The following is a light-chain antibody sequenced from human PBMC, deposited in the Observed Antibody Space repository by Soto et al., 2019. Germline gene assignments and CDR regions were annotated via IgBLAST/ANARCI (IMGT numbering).Light chain of an antibody. CDR3: QQYKDNPWT. CDR1: QSIVDW. V-gene: IGKV1-5*03. J-gene: IGKJ1*01. CDR2: MAS. Sequence: DIQMTQSPSTLSASVGDRVTFGCRASQSIVDWLAWYQQKPGKAPKLLIYMASNLESGVPSRFGGSGSGSEFTLTISNLQPDDFATYYCQQYKDNPWTFGQGTKVEFK.